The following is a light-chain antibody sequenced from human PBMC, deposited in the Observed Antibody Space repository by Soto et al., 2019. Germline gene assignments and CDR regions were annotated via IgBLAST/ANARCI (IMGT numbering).Light chain of an antibody. J-gene: IGKJ5*01. CDR2: DAS. V-gene: IGKV3-11*01. CDR3: QQRSNWPIT. Sequence: SPATLSLSTGESAAISCRASQSVSSYLAWYQQKPGQAPRLLIYDASNRATGIPARFSGSGSGTDFTLTISSLEPEDFAVYYCQQRSNWPITFGQGTRLDIK. CDR1: QSVSSY.